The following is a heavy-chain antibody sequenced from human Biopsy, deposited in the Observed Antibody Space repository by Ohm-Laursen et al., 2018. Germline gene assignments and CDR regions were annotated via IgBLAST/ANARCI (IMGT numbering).Heavy chain of an antibody. CDR3: GKADLVGTLRGANWFDS. D-gene: IGHD6-6*01. Sequence: SLRLSCAASGFPFHNYAMNWVRQAPRKGLEWVSGINAPGGKTYYADSVKGRFNISRDNSKSTLYLQIHSLRAEGTAIYYCGKADLVGTLRGANWFDSWGQGTLVTVSS. J-gene: IGHJ5*01. CDR1: GFPFHNYA. V-gene: IGHV3-23*01. CDR2: INAPGGKT.